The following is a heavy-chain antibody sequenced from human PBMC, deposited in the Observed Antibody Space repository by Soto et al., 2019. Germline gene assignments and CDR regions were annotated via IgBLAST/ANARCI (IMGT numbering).Heavy chain of an antibody. J-gene: IGHJ5*02. D-gene: IGHD2-2*01. CDR2: IYHSGST. CDR1: GGSIISCGYS. V-gene: IGHV4-30-2*01. Sequence: PSETLSLTCAVSGGSIISCGYSWSWIRQPPGKGLEWIGYIYHSGSTYYNPSLKSRVTISVDRSKNQFSLKLSSVTAADTAVYYCARVPDRWGQGTLVXVSS. CDR3: ARVPDR.